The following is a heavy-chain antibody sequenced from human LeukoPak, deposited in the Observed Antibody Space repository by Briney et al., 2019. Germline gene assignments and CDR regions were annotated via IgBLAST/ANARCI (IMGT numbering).Heavy chain of an antibody. J-gene: IGHJ4*02. CDR2: TYYRSKWNN. CDR1: GDSVSSNSAA. CDR3: VRDQDNWNDVPLYFDF. V-gene: IGHV6-1*01. Sequence: SQTLSLTCAISGDSVSSNSAAWNWIRQSPSRGLEWLGRTYYRSKWNNDYAVSVRSRITIDPDTSKNKFSLHLNSVTPEDTAVYYCVRDQDNWNDVPLYFDFWGQGTLVTVSS. D-gene: IGHD1-20*01.